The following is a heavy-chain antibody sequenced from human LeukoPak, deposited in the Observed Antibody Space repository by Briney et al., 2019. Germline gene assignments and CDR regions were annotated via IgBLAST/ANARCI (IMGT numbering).Heavy chain of an antibody. CDR1: GFTFSSYS. V-gene: IGHV3-21*01. CDR3: ARVGFGEFLLSRKYYYYMEV. CDR2: ISSSSSYI. Sequence: GGSLRLSCAASGFTFSSYSMNWVRQAPGKGLEWVSSISSSSSYIYYADSVKGRFTISRDNAKNSLYLQMNSLRAEDTAVYYCARVGFGEFLLSRKYYYYMEVWGKGTTVTVSS. D-gene: IGHD3-10*01. J-gene: IGHJ6*03.